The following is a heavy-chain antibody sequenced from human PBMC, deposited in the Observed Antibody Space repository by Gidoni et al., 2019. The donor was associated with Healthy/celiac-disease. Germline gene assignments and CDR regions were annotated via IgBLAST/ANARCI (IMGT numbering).Heavy chain of an antibody. D-gene: IGHD3-22*01. CDR1: GFTVSSNY. CDR3: ASAVLDYDSSGYYGYAFDI. J-gene: IGHJ3*02. Sequence: EVQLVESGGGLVQPGGSLRLACAASGFTVSSNYMSWVRQAPGKGLGWVSVIYSGGSTYYADSVKGRFTISRHNSNNTLYLQMNSLRAEDTAVYYCASAVLDYDSSGYYGYAFDIWCQGTMVTVSS. CDR2: IYSGGST. V-gene: IGHV3-53*04.